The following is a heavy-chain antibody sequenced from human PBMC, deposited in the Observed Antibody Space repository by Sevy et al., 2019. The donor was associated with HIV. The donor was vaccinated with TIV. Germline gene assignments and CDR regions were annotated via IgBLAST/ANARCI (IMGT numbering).Heavy chain of an antibody. V-gene: IGHV4-59*01. CDR2: IYYSGST. D-gene: IGHD5-18*01. CDR3: ARDTSGGGTAMVTGDYYYYGMHV. CDR1: GGSISSYY. Sequence: SETLSLTCTVSGGSISSYYWSWIRQPPGKGLEWIGYIYYSGSTNYNPSLKSRVTISVDTSKNQFSLKLSSVTAAETAVYYCARDTSGGGTAMVTGDYYYYGMHVWGQGTTVTVSS. J-gene: IGHJ6*02.